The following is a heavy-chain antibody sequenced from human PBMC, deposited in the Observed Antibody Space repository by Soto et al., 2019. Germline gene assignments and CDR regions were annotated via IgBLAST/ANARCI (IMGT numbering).Heavy chain of an antibody. Sequence: ASVKVSCKASGYTFTIYGISWVRQAPGQGLEWMGWISGYNGNTHYAQRLQGRVTMTTDTSTSTAYMELRSLRSDDTAVYYCARDSSSWFHYYYGMDVWGQGTTVTVSS. CDR1: GYTFTIYG. J-gene: IGHJ6*02. CDR2: ISGYNGNT. D-gene: IGHD6-13*01. CDR3: ARDSSSWFHYYYGMDV. V-gene: IGHV1-18*01.